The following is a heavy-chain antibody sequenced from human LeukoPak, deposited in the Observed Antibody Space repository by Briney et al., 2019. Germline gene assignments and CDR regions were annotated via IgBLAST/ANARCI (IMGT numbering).Heavy chain of an antibody. D-gene: IGHD4-23*01. CDR2: AYYSGST. J-gene: IGHJ4*02. CDR1: GGSISSDY. V-gene: IGHV4-59*01. CDR3: ARNGHDNGGKPHTFDF. Sequence: SETLSLTCTVSGGSISSDYWSWIRQPPGKGLEWIGYAYYSGSTNYNPSLKSRVTISVDTSKKQFSLKLTSVATADTAVYYCARNGHDNGGKPHTFDFWGQGMLVTVSS.